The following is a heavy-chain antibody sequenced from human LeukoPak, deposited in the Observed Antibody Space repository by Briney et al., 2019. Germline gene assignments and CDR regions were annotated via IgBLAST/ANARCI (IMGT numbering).Heavy chain of an antibody. D-gene: IGHD3-3*01. CDR1: GFTFSRHW. CDR2: IKSDGSET. CDR3: ARGISYFDL. V-gene: IGHV3-74*01. Sequence: PGGSLRLSCAASGFTFSRHWMHWVRQGPGKGLEWVSRIKSDGSETQYADSVKGRFTISRDNAHNTLYLQMTSLRPEDTAVYYCARGISYFDLWGQGALVTASS. J-gene: IGHJ4*02.